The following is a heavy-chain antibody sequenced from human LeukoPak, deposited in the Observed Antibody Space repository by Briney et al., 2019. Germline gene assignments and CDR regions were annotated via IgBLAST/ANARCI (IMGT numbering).Heavy chain of an antibody. Sequence: GGSLRLSCAASGFTFSNYAMSWLRQAPGKGLEWVSTISGSGDSIYYADSVKGRFTISRDNSKNTLYLQMNSLRAEDTAVYYCAKPNYDILTGYYKGWGQGTLVTVSP. CDR3: AKPNYDILTGYYKG. CDR1: GFTFSNYA. D-gene: IGHD3-9*01. V-gene: IGHV3-23*01. J-gene: IGHJ4*02. CDR2: ISGSGDSI.